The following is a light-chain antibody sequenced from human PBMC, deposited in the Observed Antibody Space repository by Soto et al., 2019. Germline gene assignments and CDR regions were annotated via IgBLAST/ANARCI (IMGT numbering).Light chain of an antibody. V-gene: IGLV2-14*01. J-gene: IGLJ3*02. CDR3: SSFTSSNTWV. Sequence: QSALTQPASVSGSPGHSITISCTGTSSDVGGYNYVSWFQQYPGKAPKLMIYEVSNRPSGVSNRFSGSKSGNTASLTVSGLQAEDEADYYCSSFTSSNTWVFGGGTKLTV. CDR1: SSDVGGYNY. CDR2: EVS.